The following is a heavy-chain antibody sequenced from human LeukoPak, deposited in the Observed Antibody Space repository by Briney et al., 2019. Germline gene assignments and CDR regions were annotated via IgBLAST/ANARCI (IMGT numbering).Heavy chain of an antibody. V-gene: IGHV3-11*01. CDR2: ISSSGSTI. CDR1: GFTFCEYY. CDR3: ARDVSSWPTEGWFDP. Sequence: PGGSLRLSSAASGFTFCEYYMSWIPQAPGKGLEWFLYISSSGSTIYYAVSLKGRFTISRDNAKKSLYLQINSLRAEDTAVYYCARDVSSWPTEGWFDPWGQGTLVTVSS. D-gene: IGHD6-13*01. J-gene: IGHJ5*02.